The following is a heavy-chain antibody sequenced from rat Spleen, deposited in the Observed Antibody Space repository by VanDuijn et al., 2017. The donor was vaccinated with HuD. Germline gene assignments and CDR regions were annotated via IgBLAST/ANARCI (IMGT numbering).Heavy chain of an antibody. Sequence: EVQLVESGGGLVQPGNSLKLSCAASGFTLSDYYMAWVRQAPTKGLEWVATITYDGSSTYYRDSVKGRFTISRDNAKSTLYLQMDSLRSEDTATYYCARSVFDYWGQGVMVTVSS. V-gene: IGHV5-17*01. CDR2: ITYDGSST. CDR3: ARSVFDY. CDR1: GFTLSDYY. J-gene: IGHJ2*01.